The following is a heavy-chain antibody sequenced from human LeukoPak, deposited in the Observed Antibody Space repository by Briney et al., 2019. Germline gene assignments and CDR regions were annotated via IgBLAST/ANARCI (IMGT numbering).Heavy chain of an antibody. CDR1: GGSISSYY. Sequence: PSETLSLTCTVSGGSISSYYWSWIRQPPGKGLEWIGHIYTSGSTNYNPSLKSRVTISVDTSKNQFSLKVSSVTAADTAVYCCARTYSSSSHFDYWGQGTLVTVSS. CDR3: ARTYSSSSHFDY. D-gene: IGHD6-6*01. J-gene: IGHJ4*02. CDR2: IYTSGST. V-gene: IGHV4-4*09.